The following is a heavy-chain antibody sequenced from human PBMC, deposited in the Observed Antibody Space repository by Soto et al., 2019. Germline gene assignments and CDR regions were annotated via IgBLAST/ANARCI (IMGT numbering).Heavy chain of an antibody. CDR2: IKEDGSEK. CDR3: PRRHSIGWFDGDWYFDL. CDR1: GFTFSSYW. J-gene: IGHJ2*01. Sequence: EVQLVESGGGLVQRGGSLRLSCAVSGFTFSSYWMSWVRQAPGRGLEWVANIKEDGSEKHYVDSVKGRSTTSRNNAKNSLLLQMNTLRAEHTVVFFCPRRHSIGWFDGDWYFDLRGSGSLVTVSS. D-gene: IGHD6-19*01. V-gene: IGHV3-7*01.